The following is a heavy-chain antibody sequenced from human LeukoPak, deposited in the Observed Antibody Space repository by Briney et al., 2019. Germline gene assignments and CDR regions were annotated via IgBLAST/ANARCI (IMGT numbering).Heavy chain of an antibody. V-gene: IGHV4-30-2*01. CDR1: GGSISSGDYS. CDR2: IYHSGST. D-gene: IGHD4-23*01. CDR3: ARDARWSRKGSAVDY. Sequence: SETLSLTCAVSGGSISSGDYSWSWIRQPPGKGLEWIGYIYHSGSTYYNPSLKSRVTISVGRSKNQFSLKVSSMTAADTAVYYCARDARWSRKGSAVDYWGQGTLVTVSS. J-gene: IGHJ4*02.